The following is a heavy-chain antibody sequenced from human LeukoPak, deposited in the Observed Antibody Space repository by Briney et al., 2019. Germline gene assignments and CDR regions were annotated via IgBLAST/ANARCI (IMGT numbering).Heavy chain of an antibody. CDR2: IYSGGDT. CDR1: GFAVSSNF. Sequence: GGSLRLSCAASGFAVSSNFMSWVRQAPGKGLEWVSVIYSGGDTYYADSVKGRSTISRDNAKSTLYLQMNSLRAEDTAIYYCARVLAAAEGWGQGTLVTVSS. V-gene: IGHV3-66*01. CDR3: ARVLAAAEG. J-gene: IGHJ4*02. D-gene: IGHD6-13*01.